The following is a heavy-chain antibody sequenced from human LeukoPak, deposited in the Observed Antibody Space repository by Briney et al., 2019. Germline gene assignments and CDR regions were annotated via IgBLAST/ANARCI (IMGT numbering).Heavy chain of an antibody. D-gene: IGHD3-22*01. CDR2: INPNSGDT. V-gene: IGHV1-2*02. CDR3: AISKDYYDSSGYYSHAFDI. J-gene: IGHJ3*02. CDR1: GYTFTGYY. Sequence: ASVKVSCKASGYTFTGYYMHWVRQAPGQGLEWMGWINPNSGDTNYAQKLQGRVTMTRDTSISTAYMELNRLRSDDTAVYYFAISKDYYDSSGYYSHAFDIWGQGTMVTVST.